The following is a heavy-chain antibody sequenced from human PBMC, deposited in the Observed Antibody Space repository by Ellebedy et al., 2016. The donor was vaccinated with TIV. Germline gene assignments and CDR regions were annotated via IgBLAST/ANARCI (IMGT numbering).Heavy chain of an antibody. V-gene: IGHV3-66*01. CDR3: ASAEFYGDS. D-gene: IGHD4-17*01. J-gene: IGHJ4*02. CDR1: GFTVSSNY. CDR2: IYGGGST. Sequence: GESLKIPCAASGFTVSSNYMSRVRQAPGKGPEWVSVIYGGGSTYYADSVNGRFTISSDNSRNTLYLKMNSLRAEDTAVYYCASAEFYGDSWGQGTLVTVSS.